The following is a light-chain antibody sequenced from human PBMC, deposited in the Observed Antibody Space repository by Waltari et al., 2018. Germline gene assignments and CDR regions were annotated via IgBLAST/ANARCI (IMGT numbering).Light chain of an antibody. J-gene: IGKJ1*01. V-gene: IGKV3-20*01. CDR3: QHYVRLPAT. Sequence: IVLTQSPGTLSLSPGERATLSCRASQSVSRSLAWYQQKPGQAPKLLIYGASSRATGIPDRFTGSGSGTDFSLTISSLEPEDFAIDFCQHYVRLPATFGQGTKVEI. CDR2: GAS. CDR1: QSVSRS.